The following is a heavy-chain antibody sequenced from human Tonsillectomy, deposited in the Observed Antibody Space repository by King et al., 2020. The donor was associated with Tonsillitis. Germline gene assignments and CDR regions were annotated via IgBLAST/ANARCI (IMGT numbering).Heavy chain of an antibody. Sequence: QLQESGPGLVKPSQTLSLPCTVSGGSLSSGGYYWSWIRQHPGKGLEWIGYIYYSGSTSYNPSLKSRVTISVDTSKTQFSLKLSSVTAADTAVYYCARALLYGSGVFDYWGQGTLVTVSS. D-gene: IGHD3-10*01. CDR2: IYYSGST. J-gene: IGHJ4*02. V-gene: IGHV4-31*03. CDR3: ARALLYGSGVFDY. CDR1: GGSLSSGGYY.